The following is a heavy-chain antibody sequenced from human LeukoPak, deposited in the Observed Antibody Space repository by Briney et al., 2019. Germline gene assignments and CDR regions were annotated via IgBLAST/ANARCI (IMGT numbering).Heavy chain of an antibody. Sequence: SVKVSCKASGGTFSSYAISWVRQAPGQGLEWMGGIIPIFGTANYAQKFQGRVTITADESTSTAYMELSSLRSEDTAVYYCARDQDIVVVVGLGGMDVWGQGTAVTVSS. J-gene: IGHJ6*02. V-gene: IGHV1-69*13. CDR2: IIPIFGTA. D-gene: IGHD2-15*01. CDR3: ARDQDIVVVVGLGGMDV. CDR1: GGTFSSYA.